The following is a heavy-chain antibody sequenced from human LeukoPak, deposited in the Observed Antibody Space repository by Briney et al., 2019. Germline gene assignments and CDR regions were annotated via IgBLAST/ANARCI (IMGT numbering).Heavy chain of an antibody. D-gene: IGHD3-22*01. J-gene: IGHJ4*02. Sequence: SVKVSCKASGGTFSSYAISWVRQAPGQGLEWMGRIIPIFGTANYAQKFQGRVTITTDESTSTAYMELSSLRSEDTAVYYCAREVYYYDSSGYPKPYYFDYWGQGTLVAVSS. CDR2: IIPIFGTA. CDR1: GGTFSSYA. CDR3: AREVYYYDSSGYPKPYYFDY. V-gene: IGHV1-69*05.